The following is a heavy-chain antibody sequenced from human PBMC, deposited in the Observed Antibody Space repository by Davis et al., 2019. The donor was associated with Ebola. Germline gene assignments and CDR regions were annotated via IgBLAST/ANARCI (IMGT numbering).Heavy chain of an antibody. Sequence: ASVKVSCKASGYIFSNYDINWVRQARGQGLEWMGWMNPYSGNTGYVEKFKGRVTMTGNPSINTAYMDLSSLATDDTDVYYCTRGYSPKCRTGDCVNDFWGQGTLVTVSS. V-gene: IGHV1-8*01. CDR3: TRGYSPKCRTGDCVNDF. D-gene: IGHD2-21*02. J-gene: IGHJ4*02. CDR1: GYIFSNYD. CDR2: MNPYSGNT.